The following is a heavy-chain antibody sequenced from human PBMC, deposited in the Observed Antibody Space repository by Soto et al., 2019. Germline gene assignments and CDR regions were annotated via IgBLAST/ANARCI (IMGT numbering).Heavy chain of an antibody. CDR2: MYFGGSF. J-gene: IGHJ5*02. CDR1: GASVSTGY. Sequence: QTQLQASGPGLVKPSETLSLTCTVSGASVSTGYWSWIRQPPGKALEWLGFMYFGGSFNYNPSLTSRVTISVDASKNQFSLKLTSVSAADTAVYYCARSYYDATGLAVDPWGPGTLVTVSS. D-gene: IGHD3-22*01. CDR3: ARSYYDATGLAVDP. V-gene: IGHV4-59*02.